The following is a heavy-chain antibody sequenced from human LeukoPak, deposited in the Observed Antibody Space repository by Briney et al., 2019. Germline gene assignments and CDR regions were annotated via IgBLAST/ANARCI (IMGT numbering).Heavy chain of an antibody. Sequence: SETLSLTCAVYGGSFNGNYWGWIRQPPGKGLEWIESIYYSGSTYYNPSLKSRVTISVDTSKNQFSLKLSSVTAADTAVYYCAMGGYYYGSGSYYSFDYWGQGTLVTVSS. CDR3: AMGGYYYGSGSYYSFDY. CDR1: GGSFNGNY. D-gene: IGHD3-10*01. V-gene: IGHV4-39*01. J-gene: IGHJ4*02. CDR2: IYYSGST.